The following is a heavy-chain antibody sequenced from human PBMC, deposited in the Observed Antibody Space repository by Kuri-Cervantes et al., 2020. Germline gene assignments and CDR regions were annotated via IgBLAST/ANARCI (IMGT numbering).Heavy chain of an antibody. CDR2: ISSSSSYI. CDR3: AKDYYPALYYYDSSGYYGALDY. V-gene: IGHV3-21*01. CDR1: GFTFRSYS. J-gene: IGHJ4*02. D-gene: IGHD3-22*01. Sequence: GESLKISCAASGFTFRSYSMNWVRQAPGKGLEWVSSISSSSSYIYYADSVKGRFTISRDNSKNTLYLQMNSLRAEDTAVYYCAKDYYPALYYYDSSGYYGALDYWGQGTLVTVSS.